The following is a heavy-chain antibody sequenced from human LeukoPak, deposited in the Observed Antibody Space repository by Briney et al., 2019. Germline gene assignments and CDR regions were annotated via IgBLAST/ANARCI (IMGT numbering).Heavy chain of an antibody. CDR3: TKELHVAVAVADYHYFYMDV. J-gene: IGHJ6*03. D-gene: IGHD6-19*01. CDR2: INGGGNTT. CDR1: GFAFSSFA. V-gene: IGHV3-23*01. Sequence: HPGGSLRLSCAASGFAFSSFAMGWVRQSPGKGLEWLSTINGGGNTTFYADSVKGRFTISRDNSKNTLYLHMDSLRPDDTAIYYCTKELHVAVAVADYHYFYMDVWGRGTAVTVSS.